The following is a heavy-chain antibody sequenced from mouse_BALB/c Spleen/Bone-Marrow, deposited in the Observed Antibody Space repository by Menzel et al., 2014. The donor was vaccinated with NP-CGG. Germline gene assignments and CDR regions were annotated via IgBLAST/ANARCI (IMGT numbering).Heavy chain of an antibody. Sequence: VQLQQSGAELVKPGASVKLSCKASGYTFTSYYMYWVKQRPGQGLEWIGEITPSNGDTNFNEKFKSKATLTVDKSSSTAYMQLSSLTSEDSAVYYCSREGAYWGQGPLVTVSA. CDR1: GYTFTSYY. CDR2: ITPSNGDT. V-gene: IGHV1S81*02. J-gene: IGHJ3*01. CDR3: SREGAY.